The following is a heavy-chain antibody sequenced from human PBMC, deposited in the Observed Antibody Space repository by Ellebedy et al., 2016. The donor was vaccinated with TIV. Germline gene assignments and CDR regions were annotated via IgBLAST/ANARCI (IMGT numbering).Heavy chain of an antibody. Sequence: GESLKISCAASGFTFSTYWMTWVRQAPGKGLEWVANIKRDGSDKYYVDSVKGRFTISRDNAKNSLYLQMNSLRAEDTAVYYCARDVFRGYGFSSWGQGTLVTVSS. V-gene: IGHV3-7*03. CDR3: ARDVFRGYGFSS. CDR1: GFTFSTYW. D-gene: IGHD5-18*01. J-gene: IGHJ5*02. CDR2: IKRDGSDK.